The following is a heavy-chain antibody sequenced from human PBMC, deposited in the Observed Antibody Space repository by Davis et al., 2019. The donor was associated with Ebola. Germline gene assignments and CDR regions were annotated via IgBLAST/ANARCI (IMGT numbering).Heavy chain of an antibody. V-gene: IGHV3-33*01. D-gene: IGHD2-15*01. J-gene: IGHJ5*02. Sequence: PGGSLRLSCAASGFSLRSYGMHWVRQAPGKGLEWVAIIWFDGSNDYYADSVKGRFTISRDNSKNTLYLQMNSLTVEDTAVYYCASRGLGYCSGGDCYDWFDPWGQGTQVTVSS. CDR3: ASRGLGYCSGGDCYDWFDP. CDR1: GFSLRSYG. CDR2: IWFDGSND.